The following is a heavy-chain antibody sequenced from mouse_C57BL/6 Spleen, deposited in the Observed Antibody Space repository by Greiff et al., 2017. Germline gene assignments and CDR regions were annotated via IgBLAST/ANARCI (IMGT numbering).Heavy chain of an antibody. CDR1: GYTFTKYT. Sequence: VQLQESGAELVKPGASVKLSCKASGYTFTKYTIHWVKQRSGQGLEWIGWFYPGSGSIKYNEKFKDKATLTADKSSSTVYMGLSRLTSEDSAVYFCARHGEEDLYYYGSFYWYFDVWGTGTTVTVSS. V-gene: IGHV1-62-2*01. J-gene: IGHJ1*03. D-gene: IGHD1-1*01. CDR3: ARHGEEDLYYYGSFYWYFDV. CDR2: FYPGSGSI.